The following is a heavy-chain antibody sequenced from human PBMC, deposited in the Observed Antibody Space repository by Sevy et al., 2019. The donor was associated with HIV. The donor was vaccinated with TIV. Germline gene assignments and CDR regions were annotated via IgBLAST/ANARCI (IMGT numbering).Heavy chain of an antibody. Sequence: GGSLRLSCAASGFTFSNAWMSWVRQAPGKGLEWVGRIKSKTDGGTTDYAAPGKGRFTISREDSKNTLYLQMNSLKTEDTAVYYCTTSRKQWLVNFDYWGQGTLVTVSS. D-gene: IGHD6-19*01. V-gene: IGHV3-15*01. J-gene: IGHJ4*02. CDR2: IKSKTDGGTT. CDR1: GFTFSNAW. CDR3: TTSRKQWLVNFDY.